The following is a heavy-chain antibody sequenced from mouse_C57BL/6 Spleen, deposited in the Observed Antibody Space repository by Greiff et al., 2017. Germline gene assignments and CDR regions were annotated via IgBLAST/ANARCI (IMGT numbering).Heavy chain of an antibody. CDR1: GYTFTSYW. V-gene: IGHV1-72*01. D-gene: IGHD3-2*02. Sequence: QVQLQQPGAELVKPGASVKLSCKASGYTFTSYWMHWVKQRPGRGLEWIGRIDPNSGGTKYNEKFKSKATLTVDKPSSPAYMQLSSLTSEDSAVYYCARGDDSSGYPFYAMDYWGQGTSVTVSS. J-gene: IGHJ4*01. CDR2: IDPNSGGT. CDR3: ARGDDSSGYPFYAMDY.